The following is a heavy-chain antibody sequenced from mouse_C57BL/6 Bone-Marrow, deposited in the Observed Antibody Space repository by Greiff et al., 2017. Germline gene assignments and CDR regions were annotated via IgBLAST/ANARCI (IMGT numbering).Heavy chain of an antibody. V-gene: IGHV1-52*01. J-gene: IGHJ3*01. Sequence: QVQLQQPGAELVRPGSSVKLSCKASGYTFTSYWMHWVKQRPIQGLEWIGNFDPSDSETNYNQKFKDKATLTVDKSSSTAYMQLSSLTSEDSAVYYCAREDYYGSSSWFAYWGQGTLVTVSA. CDR2: FDPSDSET. D-gene: IGHD1-1*01. CDR3: AREDYYGSSSWFAY. CDR1: GYTFTSYW.